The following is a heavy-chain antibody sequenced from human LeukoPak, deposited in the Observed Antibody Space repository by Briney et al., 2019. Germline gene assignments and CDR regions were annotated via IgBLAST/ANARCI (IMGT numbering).Heavy chain of an antibody. J-gene: IGHJ4*02. D-gene: IGHD6-19*01. V-gene: IGHV3-23*01. Sequence: GGSLRLSCAASEFTFSSCALSWVRQAPGKGLEWVSAISGDASSTYYADSVKGRFTISRDNSKNTLYLQMNSLRAEDTAIYYCAKDAYSGSVDYWGQGTLVTVSS. CDR3: AKDAYSGSVDY. CDR2: ISGDASST. CDR1: EFTFSSCA.